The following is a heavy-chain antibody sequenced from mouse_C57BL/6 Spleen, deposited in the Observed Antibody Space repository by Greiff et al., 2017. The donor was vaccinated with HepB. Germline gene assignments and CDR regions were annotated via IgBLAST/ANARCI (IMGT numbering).Heavy chain of an antibody. V-gene: IGHV1-61*01. CDR2: IYPSDSET. J-gene: IGHJ4*01. D-gene: IGHD2-5*01. CDR3: ARGYSNYDYYAMDY. Sequence: VQLQQPGAELVRPGSSVKLSCKASGYTFTSYWMDWVKQRPGQGLEWIGNIYPSDSETHYNQKFKDKATFTVDKSSSTAYMQLSSLTSEDSAVYYCARGYSNYDYYAMDYWGQGTSVTVSS. CDR1: GYTFTSYW.